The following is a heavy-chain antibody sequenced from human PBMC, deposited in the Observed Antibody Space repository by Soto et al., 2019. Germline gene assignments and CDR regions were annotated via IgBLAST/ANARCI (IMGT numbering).Heavy chain of an antibody. CDR1: GFTFSSYS. D-gene: IGHD2-2*01. V-gene: IGHV3-21*01. CDR2: ISSSSSYI. Sequence: GGSLRLSCAASGFTFSSYSMNWVRQAPGKGLEWVSSISSSSSYIYYADSVKGRFTISRDNAKNSLYLQMNSLRAEDTAAYYCARDFSRSDIVVVPAAEGYYYYGMDVWGQGTTVTVSS. J-gene: IGHJ6*02. CDR3: ARDFSRSDIVVVPAAEGYYYYGMDV.